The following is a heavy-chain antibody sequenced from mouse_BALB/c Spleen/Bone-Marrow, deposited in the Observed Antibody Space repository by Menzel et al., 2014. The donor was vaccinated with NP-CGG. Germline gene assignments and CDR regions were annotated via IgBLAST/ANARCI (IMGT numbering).Heavy chain of an antibody. Sequence: VQLKHSGPGLVKPSQSLSLICTVTGYSITSDYAWNWIRQFPGNKLEWMGYISYSGSTSYNPSLKSRISITRDTSKNRFFLQLNSVTTEDTATYYCARYDYDVGYFDYWGQGTTLTVSS. CDR1: GYSITSDYA. J-gene: IGHJ2*01. V-gene: IGHV3-2*02. CDR3: ARYDYDVGYFDY. D-gene: IGHD2-4*01. CDR2: ISYSGST.